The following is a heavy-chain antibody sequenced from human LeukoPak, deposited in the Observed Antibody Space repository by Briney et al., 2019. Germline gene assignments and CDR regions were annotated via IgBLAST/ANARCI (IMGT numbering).Heavy chain of an antibody. Sequence: SETLSLTCTVSGVSISSGSYYWSWIRQPAGKGLEWIGRIYTSGSTNYNPSLKSRVTISVDTSKNQFSRKLSSVTAADTAVYYCARLRRGWIDYWGQGTLVTVSP. CDR1: GVSISSGSYY. D-gene: IGHD6-19*01. CDR2: IYTSGST. V-gene: IGHV4-61*02. CDR3: ARLRRGWIDY. J-gene: IGHJ4*02.